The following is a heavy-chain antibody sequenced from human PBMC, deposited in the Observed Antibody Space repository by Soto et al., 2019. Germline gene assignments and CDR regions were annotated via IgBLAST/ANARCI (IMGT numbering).Heavy chain of an antibody. V-gene: IGHV3-23*01. Sequence: GGSLRLSCAASGFTFSSYAMSWVRQAPGKGLEWVSAISGSGGSTYYADSVKGRFTISRDNSKNTLYLQMNSLRAEDTAVYYCAKEEGRGGNAHDAFDIWGQGTMVTVSS. CDR1: GFTFSSYA. D-gene: IGHD2-15*01. J-gene: IGHJ3*02. CDR3: AKEEGRGGNAHDAFDI. CDR2: ISGSGGST.